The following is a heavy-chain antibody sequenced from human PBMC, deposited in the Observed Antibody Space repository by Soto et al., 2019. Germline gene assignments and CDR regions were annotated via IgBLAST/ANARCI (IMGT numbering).Heavy chain of an antibody. Sequence: PVGSLRLSCSASGFTFSSYAMHWVRQAPGKGLEYVSAISSNGGSTYYADSVKGRFTISRDNSKNTLYLQMSSLRAEDTAVYYCVKDDEEAVAGTGGEYYYYGMDVWGQGTTVTVSS. CDR1: GFTFSSYA. J-gene: IGHJ6*02. CDR2: ISSNGGST. V-gene: IGHV3-64D*06. CDR3: VKDDEEAVAGTGGEYYYYGMDV. D-gene: IGHD6-19*01.